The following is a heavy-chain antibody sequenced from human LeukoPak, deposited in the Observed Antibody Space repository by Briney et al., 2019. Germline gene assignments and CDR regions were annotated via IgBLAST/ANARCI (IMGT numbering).Heavy chain of an antibody. V-gene: IGHV1-24*01. CDR3: ASSGWNHYYYYYGMDV. CDR1: GYTLTELS. D-gene: IGHD6-19*01. J-gene: IGHJ6*02. Sequence: ASVKVSCKVSGYTLTELSMHWVRQAPGKGLEWMGGFDPEDGETIYAQKFQGRVTMTEDTSTDTAYMVLSSLRSEDTAVYYCASSGWNHYYYYYGMDVWGQGTTVTVSS. CDR2: FDPEDGET.